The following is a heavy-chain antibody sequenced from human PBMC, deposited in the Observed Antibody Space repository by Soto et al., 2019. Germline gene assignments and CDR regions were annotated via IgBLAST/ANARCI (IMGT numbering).Heavy chain of an antibody. CDR3: AGGYCSSTSCATSNKPTNWFDP. CDR1: GGSFSGYY. Sequence: SETLSLTCAVYGGSFSGYYWSWIRQPPGKGLEWIGEINHSGSTNYNPSLKSRVTISVDTSKNQFSLKLSSVTAADTAVYYCAGGYCSSTSCATSNKPTNWFDPWGQGTLVTVSS. CDR2: INHSGST. J-gene: IGHJ5*02. D-gene: IGHD2-2*01. V-gene: IGHV4-34*01.